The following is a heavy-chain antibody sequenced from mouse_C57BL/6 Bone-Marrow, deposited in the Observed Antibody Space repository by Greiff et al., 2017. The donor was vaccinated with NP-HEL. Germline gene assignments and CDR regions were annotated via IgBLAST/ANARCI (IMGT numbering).Heavy chain of an antibody. Sequence: EVQLQQSGPELVKPGASVKMSCKASGYTFTDYNMHWVKQSHGKSLEWIGYINPNNGGTSYNQKFKGKATLTVNKSSSTAYMELRSLTSEDSAVYYCARHILPLGFYWYFDVWGTGTTVTVSS. CDR2: INPNNGGT. CDR1: GYTFTDYN. CDR3: ARHILPLGFYWYFDV. J-gene: IGHJ1*03. D-gene: IGHD4-1*01. V-gene: IGHV1-22*01.